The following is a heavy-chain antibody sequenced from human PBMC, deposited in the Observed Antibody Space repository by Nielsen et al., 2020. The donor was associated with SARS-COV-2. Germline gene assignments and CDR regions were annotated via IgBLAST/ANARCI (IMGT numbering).Heavy chain of an antibody. CDR1: GFTFDDYG. V-gene: IGHV3-20*01. CDR2: INWNGGST. D-gene: IGHD3-16*02. Sequence: ETLSLTCAASGFTFDDYGMSWVRQAPGKGLEWVSGINWNGGSTGYADSVKGRFTISRDNAKNSLYLQMNSLRAEDTALYHCATLPGDAFDIWGQGTMVTVSS. J-gene: IGHJ3*02. CDR3: ATLPGDAFDI.